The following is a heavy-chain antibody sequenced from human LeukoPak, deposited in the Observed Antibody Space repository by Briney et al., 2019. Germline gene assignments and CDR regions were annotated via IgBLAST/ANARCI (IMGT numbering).Heavy chain of an antibody. CDR2: INPNSGGT. Sequence: ASVKVSCKASGHTFTGYYMHWVRQAPGQGLEWVGWINPNSGGTNYAQKFQGRVTMTRDTSISTAYMELSRLRSDDTAVYYCARARGYYDSSGYYCPLGYWGQGTLVTVSS. CDR1: GHTFTGYY. J-gene: IGHJ4*02. D-gene: IGHD3-22*01. V-gene: IGHV1-2*02. CDR3: ARARGYYDSSGYYCPLGY.